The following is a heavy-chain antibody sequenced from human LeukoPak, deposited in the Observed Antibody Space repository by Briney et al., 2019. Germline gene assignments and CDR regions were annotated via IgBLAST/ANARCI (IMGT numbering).Heavy chain of an antibody. V-gene: IGHV4-59*01. CDR3: ARVSAAAGYYYYYYGMDV. CDR1: GGSISSYY. J-gene: IGHJ6*04. D-gene: IGHD6-13*01. CDR2: IYYSGST. Sequence: PSETLSLTCTVSGGSISSYYWSWIRQPPGKGLEWIGYIYYSGSTNYNPSLKSRVTISVDTSKNQFSLKLSSVTAADTAVYYCARVSAAAGYYYYYYGMDVWGKGITVTVSS.